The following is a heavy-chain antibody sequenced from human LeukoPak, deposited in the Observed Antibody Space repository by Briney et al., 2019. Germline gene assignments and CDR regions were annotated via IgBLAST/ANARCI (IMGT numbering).Heavy chain of an antibody. CDR2: IWYDGSNK. D-gene: IGHD2-15*01. CDR3: ARDYCSGGSCYFDY. J-gene: IGHJ4*02. CDR1: GFTFSSYG. Sequence: GGSLRLSCAASGFTFSSYGMHWVRQAPGKGLEWVAVIWYDGSNKYYADSVKGRFTISRDNSKNTLYLQMNSLRAEDTAVYYCARDYCSGGSCYFDYWGQGTLVTVFS. V-gene: IGHV3-33*01.